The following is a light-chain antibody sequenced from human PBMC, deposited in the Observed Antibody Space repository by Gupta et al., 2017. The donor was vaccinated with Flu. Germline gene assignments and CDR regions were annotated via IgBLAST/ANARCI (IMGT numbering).Light chain of an antibody. J-gene: IGLJ3*02. V-gene: IGLV7-46*01. CDR3: VLCYNEAWV. CDR1: TGAVTSRQY. CDR2: DAS. Sequence: QAVVTQEPSLTVSPGGTVTLTCGSTTGAVTSRQYPYWLQQRPGQAPRTLIYDASRTPAWTPARFSGSPLGGKAALTLSGAQTEDEDDYDCVLCYNEAWVFGGGSKLTVL.